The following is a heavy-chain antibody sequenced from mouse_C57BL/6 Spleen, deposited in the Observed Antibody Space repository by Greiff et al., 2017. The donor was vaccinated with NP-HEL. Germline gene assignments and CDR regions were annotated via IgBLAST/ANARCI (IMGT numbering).Heavy chain of an antibody. V-gene: IGHV1-64*01. J-gene: IGHJ1*03. CDR1: GYTFTSYW. D-gene: IGHD2-4*01. CDR3: ALYYDYDKYFDV. Sequence: QVQLQQPGAELVKPGASVKLSCKASGYTFTSYWMHWVKQRPGQGLEWIGMIHPNSGSTNYNEKFKSKATLTVDKSSSTAYMQLSSLTSEDSAVYYCALYYDYDKYFDVWGTGTTVTVSS. CDR2: IHPNSGST.